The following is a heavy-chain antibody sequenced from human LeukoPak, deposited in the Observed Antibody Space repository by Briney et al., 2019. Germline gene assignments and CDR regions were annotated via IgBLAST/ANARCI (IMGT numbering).Heavy chain of an antibody. D-gene: IGHD3-10*01. CDR1: GGSISSSSYY. CDR2: IYYSGST. J-gene: IGHJ4*02. Sequence: SETLSLTCTVSGGSISSSSYYWGWIRQPPGKGLEWIGSIYYSGSTYYNPSLKSRVTISVDTSKNQFSLKLSSVTAADTAVYYCARLVMVRGPFDYWGQGTLVTVSS. CDR3: ARLVMVRGPFDY. V-gene: IGHV4-39*01.